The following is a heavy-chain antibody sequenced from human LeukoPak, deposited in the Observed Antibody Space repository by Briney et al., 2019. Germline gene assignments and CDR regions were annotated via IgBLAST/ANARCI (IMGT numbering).Heavy chain of an antibody. CDR1: GFTFSSYW. CDR3: ARITDYYGMDV. D-gene: IGHD3-10*01. J-gene: IGHJ6*02. Sequence: PGGSLRLSCAASGFTFSSYWMSWVRQAPGKGLEWVANIRQDGSEKYYVDSVKGRFTISRDNAKDSLYLQMNSLRAEDTAVYYCARITDYYGMDVWGQGTTVTVSS. V-gene: IGHV3-7*05. CDR2: IRQDGSEK.